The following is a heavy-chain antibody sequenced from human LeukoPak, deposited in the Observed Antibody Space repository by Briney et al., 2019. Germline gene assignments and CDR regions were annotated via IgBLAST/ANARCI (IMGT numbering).Heavy chain of an antibody. D-gene: IGHD3-3*01. CDR3: AARPITIFGVVSNWFDP. Sequence: PSETLSLTCAVYGGSFSGYYWSWIRQPPGKGLEWIGEINHSGSTNYNPSLKSRVTISVDTSKNQFSLKLSSVTAADTAVYYCAARPITIFGVVSNWFDPWGQGTLVTVSS. V-gene: IGHV4-34*01. J-gene: IGHJ5*02. CDR2: INHSGST. CDR1: GGSFSGYY.